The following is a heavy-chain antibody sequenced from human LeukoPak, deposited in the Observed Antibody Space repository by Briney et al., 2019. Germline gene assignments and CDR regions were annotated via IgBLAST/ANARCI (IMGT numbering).Heavy chain of an antibody. CDR1: GGSVSSSNW. CDR3: ARVAGHFDLPY. J-gene: IGHJ4*02. D-gene: IGHD3-9*01. CDR2: IYHSGST. V-gene: IGHV4-4*02. Sequence: SGTLSLTCAVSGGSVSSSNWWTWVRPPPGKGLEWTGEIYHSGSTKYTPSLKSRVTISVDKSKNQFSLKLTSVTAADTAVYYSARVAGHFDLPYWGQGTLVTVSS.